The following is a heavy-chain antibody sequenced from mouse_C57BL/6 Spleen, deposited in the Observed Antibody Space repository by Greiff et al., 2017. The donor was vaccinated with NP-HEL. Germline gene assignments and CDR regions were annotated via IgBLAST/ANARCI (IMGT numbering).Heavy chain of an antibody. Sequence: EVQLQESGPGLVKPSQSLSLTCSVTGYSITSGYYWNWIRQFPGNKLEWMGYISYDGSNNYNPSLKNRISITRDTSKNQFFLKLNSVTTEDTATYYCAREATVVGEDAMDYWGQGTSVTVSS. CDR1: GYSITSGYY. V-gene: IGHV3-6*01. J-gene: IGHJ4*01. CDR3: AREATVVGEDAMDY. D-gene: IGHD1-1*01. CDR2: ISYDGSN.